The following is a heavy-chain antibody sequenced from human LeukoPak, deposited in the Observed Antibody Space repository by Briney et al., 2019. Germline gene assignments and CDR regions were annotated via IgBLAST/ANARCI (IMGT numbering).Heavy chain of an antibody. D-gene: IGHD6-13*01. J-gene: IGHJ4*02. CDR2: IYHSGNT. CDR1: GYSISSGFY. CDR3: ARARTSTWYYLDF. Sequence: SETLSLTCTVSGYSISSGFYWGWIRQTPEKGLEWIGSIYHSGNTYYNPSLKSRVSISVDTSKNQVALKLRSVTAADTAVYYCARARTSTWYYLDFWGQGSLVTVSS. V-gene: IGHV4-38-2*02.